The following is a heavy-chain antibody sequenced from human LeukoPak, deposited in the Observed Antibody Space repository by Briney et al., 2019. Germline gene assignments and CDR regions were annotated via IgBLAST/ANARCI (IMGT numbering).Heavy chain of an antibody. CDR2: ISSSGSSI. CDR3: ARSAQWELPDY. V-gene: IGHV3-48*04. Sequence: PGGSLRLSCAASGFTFSSHAMAWVRQAPGKGLEWISYISSSGSSIQYADSVRGRFTISRDNAKTSLYLQMNSLRAEDTSVYYCARSAQWELPDYWGQGTLVTVSS. J-gene: IGHJ4*02. CDR1: GFTFSSHA. D-gene: IGHD1-26*01.